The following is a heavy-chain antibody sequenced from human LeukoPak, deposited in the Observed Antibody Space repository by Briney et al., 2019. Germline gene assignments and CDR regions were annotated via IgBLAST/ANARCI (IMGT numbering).Heavy chain of an antibody. Sequence: EGSLRLSCAASGFTFSSYAMSWVRQAPGKGLEWVSSISSSSSAIYYAASVKGRFTISRDNAKNSLYLQMNSLRDEDTAVYYCARGALRYSDDWGQGTRVTVSS. D-gene: IGHD3-9*01. J-gene: IGHJ4*02. CDR2: ISSSSSAI. CDR3: ARGALRYSDD. CDR1: GFTFSSYA. V-gene: IGHV3-48*02.